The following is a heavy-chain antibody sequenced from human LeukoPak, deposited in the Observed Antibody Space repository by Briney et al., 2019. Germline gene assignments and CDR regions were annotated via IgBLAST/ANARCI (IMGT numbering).Heavy chain of an antibody. CDR1: GFTFSNYA. J-gene: IGHJ4*02. CDR2: ISGSGVST. Sequence: GGSLRLSCAASGFTFSNYAMSWVRQAPGKGLEWVSGISGSGVSTYYADSVKGRFTISRDNAKNSLYLQMNSLRAEDTAVYYCATLNWGNLDYWGQGTLVTVSS. CDR3: ATLNWGNLDY. V-gene: IGHV3-23*01. D-gene: IGHD3-16*01.